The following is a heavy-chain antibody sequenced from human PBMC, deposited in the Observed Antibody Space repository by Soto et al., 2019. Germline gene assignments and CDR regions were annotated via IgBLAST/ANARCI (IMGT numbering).Heavy chain of an antibody. D-gene: IGHD3-3*01. V-gene: IGHV3-30-3*01. Sequence: GGSLRLSCAASGFTFSSYAMHWVRQAPGKGLEWVAVISYDGSNKYYADSVKGRFTISRDNSKNTLYLQMNSLRAEDTAVHYCASAQPPWYHFWSGYYEGRGMDVWGQGTTVTVSS. CDR3: ASAQPPWYHFWSGYYEGRGMDV. CDR2: ISYDGSNK. CDR1: GFTFSSYA. J-gene: IGHJ6*02.